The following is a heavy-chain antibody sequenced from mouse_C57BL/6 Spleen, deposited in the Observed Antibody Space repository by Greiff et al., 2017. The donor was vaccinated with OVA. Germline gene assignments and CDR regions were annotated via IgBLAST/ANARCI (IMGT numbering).Heavy chain of an antibody. Sequence: VQLQQSGPELVKPGASVKISCKASGYTFPSYWITWVKQRPGQGLEWIGDIYPGSGSTNYNEKFKSKATLTVDTSSSTAYMQLSSLTSEDSAVYYCARRGNYGNSYFDVWGTGTTVTVSS. D-gene: IGHD2-1*01. CDR2: IYPGSGST. J-gene: IGHJ1*03. V-gene: IGHV1-55*01. CDR3: ARRGNYGNSYFDV. CDR1: GYTFPSYW.